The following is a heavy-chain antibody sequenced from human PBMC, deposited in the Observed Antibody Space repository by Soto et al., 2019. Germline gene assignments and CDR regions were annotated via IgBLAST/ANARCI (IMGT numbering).Heavy chain of an antibody. Sequence: GASVKVSCKASGYTFTSYAMHWVRQAPGQRLEWMGWINAGNGNTKYSQKFQGRVTITRDTSASTAYMELSSLRSEDTAVYYCAREFRAGLYAFDIGGQGTMVTVSS. CDR3: AREFRAGLYAFDI. V-gene: IGHV1-3*01. CDR1: GYTFTSYA. CDR2: INAGNGNT. D-gene: IGHD3-10*01. J-gene: IGHJ3*02.